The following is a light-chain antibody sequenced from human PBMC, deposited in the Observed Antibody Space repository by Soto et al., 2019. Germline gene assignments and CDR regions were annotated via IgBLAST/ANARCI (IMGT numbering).Light chain of an antibody. CDR1: QNIGTH. J-gene: IGKJ2*01. CDR3: QQFGSSIPHT. V-gene: IGKV1-39*01. CDR2: TAS. Sequence: DIQMTQSPSSLSASVGDRVTITCRASQNIGTHLNWYQQKPGKAPTVLIYTASTLQSGVPSRFSASGSGTDFTLTISRLEPEDFGVYYCQQFGSSIPHTFGQGTKLEIK.